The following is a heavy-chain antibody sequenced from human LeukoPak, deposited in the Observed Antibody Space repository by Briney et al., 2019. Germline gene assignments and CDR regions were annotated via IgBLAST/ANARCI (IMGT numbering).Heavy chain of an antibody. CDR2: ISAYNGNT. CDR3: ARGPPYDSSGHYYHWFDP. Sequence: ASVKVSCKASGYTFTSYGISWVRQAPGQGLEWMGWISAYNGNTNYAQKLQGRVTMTTDTSTSTAYMELRSLRSDDTAVYYCARGPPYDSSGHYYHWFDPWGQGTLVTVSS. V-gene: IGHV1-18*01. D-gene: IGHD3-22*01. J-gene: IGHJ5*02. CDR1: GYTFTSYG.